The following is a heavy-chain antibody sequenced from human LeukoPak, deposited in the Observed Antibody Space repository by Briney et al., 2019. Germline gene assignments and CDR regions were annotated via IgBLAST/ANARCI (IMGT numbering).Heavy chain of an antibody. Sequence: SQTLSLTCAVSGGSISGYYWSWIRQPPGKGLEWIGEINHSGSTNYNPSLKSRVTISVDTSKNQFSLKLSSVTAADTAVYYCASTYYGSGSYYIDDYWGQGTLVTVSS. D-gene: IGHD3-10*01. CDR2: INHSGST. CDR1: GGSISGYY. J-gene: IGHJ4*02. CDR3: ASTYYGSGSYYIDDY. V-gene: IGHV4-34*01.